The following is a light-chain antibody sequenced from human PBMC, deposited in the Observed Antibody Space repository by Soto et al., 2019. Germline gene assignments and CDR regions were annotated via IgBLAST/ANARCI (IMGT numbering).Light chain of an antibody. CDR3: MQALQTRT. V-gene: IGKV2-28*01. CDR2: LGS. Sequence: EIVMTQSPLSLPVTPGEPASISCRSSHSLLSTDGDNYLDWYLQKPGQSPQLLIYLGSNRASGVPDRLSGSGSGTDFTLKISRVEAEDVGVYYCMQALQTRTFGQGTKVDI. CDR1: HSLLSTDGDNY. J-gene: IGKJ1*01.